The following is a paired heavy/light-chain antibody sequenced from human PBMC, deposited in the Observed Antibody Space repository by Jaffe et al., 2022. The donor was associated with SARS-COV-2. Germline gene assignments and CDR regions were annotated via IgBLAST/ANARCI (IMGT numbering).Heavy chain of an antibody. J-gene: IGHJ4*02. CDR1: GFTFSSYA. V-gene: IGHV3-30-3*01. D-gene: IGHD2-15*01. CDR3: ARDPIYCSGGSCYLGPYFDY. CDR2: ISYDGSNK. Sequence: QVQLVESGGGVVQPGRSLRLSCAASGFTFSSYAMHWVRQAPGKGLEWVAVISYDGSNKYYADSVKGRFTISRDNSKNTLYLQMNSLRAEDTAVYYCARDPIYCSGGSCYLGPYFDYWGQGTLVTVSS.
Light chain of an antibody. CDR3: QQRSNWPPSFT. CDR2: DAS. J-gene: IGKJ3*01. Sequence: EIVLTQSPATLSLSPGERATLSCRASQSVSSYLAWYQQKPGQAPRLLIYDASNRATGIPARFSGSGSGTDFTLTISSLEPEDFAVYYCQQRSNWPPSFTFGPGTKVDIK. V-gene: IGKV3-11*01. CDR1: QSVSSY.